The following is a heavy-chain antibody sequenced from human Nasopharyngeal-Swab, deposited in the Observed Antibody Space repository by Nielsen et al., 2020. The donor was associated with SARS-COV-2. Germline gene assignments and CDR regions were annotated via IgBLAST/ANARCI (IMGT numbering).Heavy chain of an antibody. CDR2: IIPIFGTA. Sequence: SAKVSCKASGGTFSSYAISWVRTAPGQGLEWMGGIIPIFGTANYAQKFQGRVTITADESTSTAYMELSSLRSEDTAVYYCAVGATGYYYMDVWGKGTTVTVSS. J-gene: IGHJ6*03. CDR1: GGTFSSYA. CDR3: AVGATGYYYMDV. D-gene: IGHD1-26*01. V-gene: IGHV1-69*13.